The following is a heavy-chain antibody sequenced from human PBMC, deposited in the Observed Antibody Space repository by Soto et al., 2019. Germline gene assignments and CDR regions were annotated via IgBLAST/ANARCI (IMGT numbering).Heavy chain of an antibody. CDR2: INHSGST. J-gene: IGHJ6*01. D-gene: IGHD1-1*01. CDR3: VKGRGRHSWPYHWLDISGEALFLSRHSC. V-gene: IGHV4-34*01. Sequence: WISKKQGKGLEWIGEINHSGSTNYNPSLKSRVTISVDTSKNQFSLKLSSVTAADTAVYFCVKGRGRHSWPYHWLDISGEALFLSRHSCWG.